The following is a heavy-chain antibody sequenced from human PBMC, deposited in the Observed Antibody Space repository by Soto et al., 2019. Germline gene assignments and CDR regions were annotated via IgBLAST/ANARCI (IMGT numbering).Heavy chain of an antibody. D-gene: IGHD3-9*01. V-gene: IGHV1-18*01. J-gene: IGHJ4*02. CDR3: ARDPRLRYFDWVSDFDY. CDR2: ISAYNGNT. Sequence: ASVKVSCKASGYTFTSYGISWVRQAPGQGLEWMGWISAYNGNTNYAQKLQGRVTMTTDTSTSTAYMELRSLRSDDTAVHYCARDPRLRYFDWVSDFDYWGQGTLVTVSS. CDR1: GYTFTSYG.